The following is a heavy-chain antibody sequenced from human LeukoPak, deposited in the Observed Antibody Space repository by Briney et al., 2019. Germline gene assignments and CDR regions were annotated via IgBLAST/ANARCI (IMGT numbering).Heavy chain of an antibody. Sequence: SETLSLTCTVSGGSINAYYWSWIRQPPGKGLEWIGYIYSTGDTYYNPSLKSRVTMSVDTSQNQFSLNLRSVTAADTALYYCARATNVDYFFYYGMDVWGQGTMVIVSS. CDR2: IYSTGDT. V-gene: IGHV4-59*01. J-gene: IGHJ6*02. CDR1: GGSINAYY. D-gene: IGHD2/OR15-2a*01. CDR3: ARATNVDYFFYYGMDV.